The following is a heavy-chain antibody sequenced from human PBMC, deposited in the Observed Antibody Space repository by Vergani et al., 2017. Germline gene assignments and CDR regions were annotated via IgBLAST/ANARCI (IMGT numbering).Heavy chain of an antibody. CDR1: GLTFSSYA. Sequence: VQLLESGGGLVQPGGSLRLSCAASGLTFSSYAMPWVRRAPGKGLGWVAVISYDGSNKYYADSVKGRFTISRDNSQNTLYLQMNSLRAEDTAMYYCARELTGAEVYYYYGMDVWGQGTTVTVSS. D-gene: IGHD1-26*01. J-gene: IGHJ6*02. CDR2: ISYDGSNK. V-gene: IGHV3-30-3*01. CDR3: ARELTGAEVYYYYGMDV.